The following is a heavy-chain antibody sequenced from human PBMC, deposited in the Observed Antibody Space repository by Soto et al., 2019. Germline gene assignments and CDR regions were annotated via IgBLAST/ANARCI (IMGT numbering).Heavy chain of an antibody. CDR2: INSDGSST. D-gene: IGHD3-3*01. J-gene: IGHJ4*02. CDR3: ARKSGASTYYDFWSGNGPFDY. Sequence: VQLVESGGGLVQPGGSLRLSCAASGFTFSSYWMHWVRQAPGKGLVWVSRINSDGSSTSYADSVKGRFTISRDNAKNTLYLQMNSLRAEDTAVYYCARKSGASTYYDFWSGNGPFDYWGQGTLVTVSS. CDR1: GFTFSSYW. V-gene: IGHV3-74*01.